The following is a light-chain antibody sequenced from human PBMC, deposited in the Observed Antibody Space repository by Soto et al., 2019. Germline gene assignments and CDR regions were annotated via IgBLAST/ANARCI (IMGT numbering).Light chain of an antibody. V-gene: IGKV1-39*01. CDR1: QSVSTD. Sequence: DIQMTQSPSSLSASVGDRVTITCRASQSVSTDLNWYQQKPGKAPNVLIYAASSLQIGVPSRFSGSGSGTDFTLSISSLQPEDFATYYCQQSYSTPLTFGGGTMVEIK. J-gene: IGKJ4*01. CDR2: AAS. CDR3: QQSYSTPLT.